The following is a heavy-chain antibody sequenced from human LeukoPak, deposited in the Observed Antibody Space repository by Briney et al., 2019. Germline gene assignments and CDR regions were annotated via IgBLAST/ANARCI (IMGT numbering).Heavy chain of an antibody. CDR1: GYTFTSCD. V-gene: IGHV1-8*01. D-gene: IGHD6-13*01. CDR3: ARVRGKGQLAREDY. Sequence: ASVNVSCKASGYTFTSCDINWVRQATGQGLEWMGWMNPNSGNTGYAQKFQGRVTMTRNTSISTAYMELSSLRSEDTAVYYCARVRGKGQLAREDYWGQGTLVTVSS. CDR2: MNPNSGNT. J-gene: IGHJ4*02.